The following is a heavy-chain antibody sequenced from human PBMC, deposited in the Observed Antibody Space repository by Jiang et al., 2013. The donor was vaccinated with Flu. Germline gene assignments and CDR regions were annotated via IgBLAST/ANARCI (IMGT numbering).Heavy chain of an antibody. D-gene: IGHD3-10*01. Sequence: LLKPSETLSLTCAVYGGSFSGYYWSWIRQPPGKGLEWIGEINHSGSTNYNPSLKSRVTISVDTSKNQFSLKLSSVTAADTAVYYCARGRGRITMVRERYYGMDVWGQGTTGHRLL. CDR1: GGSFSGYY. CDR2: INHSGST. V-gene: IGHV4-34*01. J-gene: IGHJ6*02. CDR3: ARGRGRITMVRERYYGMDV.